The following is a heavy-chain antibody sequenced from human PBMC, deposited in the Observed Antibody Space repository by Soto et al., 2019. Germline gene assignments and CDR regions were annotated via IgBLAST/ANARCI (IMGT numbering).Heavy chain of an antibody. V-gene: IGHV4-59*01. CDR3: ARVLCSGGSCYDKPQWFDP. CDR2: IYYSGST. Sequence: SSETLSLTCTVSGGSISSYYWSWIRQPPGKGLEWIGYIYYSGSTNYNPSLKSRVTISVDTSKNQFSLKLSSVTAADTAVYYCARVLCSGGSCYDKPQWFDPWGQGTLVTVSS. J-gene: IGHJ5*02. D-gene: IGHD2-15*01. CDR1: GGSISSYY.